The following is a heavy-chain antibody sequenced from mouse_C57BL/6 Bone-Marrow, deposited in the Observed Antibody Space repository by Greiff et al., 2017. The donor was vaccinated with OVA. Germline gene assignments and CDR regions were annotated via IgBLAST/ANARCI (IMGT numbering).Heavy chain of an antibody. CDR2: IDPENGDT. CDR1: GFNIKDDY. CDR3: TCVYYDYSWFAY. J-gene: IGHJ3*01. Sequence: VQLQQSGAELVRPGASVKLSCTASGFNIKDDYMHWVKQRPEQGLEWIGWIDPENGDTEYASQFQGKATITADTSSNTAYLQLSSLTSEDTAVYYCTCVYYDYSWFAYWGQGTLVTVSA. D-gene: IGHD2-4*01. V-gene: IGHV14-4*01.